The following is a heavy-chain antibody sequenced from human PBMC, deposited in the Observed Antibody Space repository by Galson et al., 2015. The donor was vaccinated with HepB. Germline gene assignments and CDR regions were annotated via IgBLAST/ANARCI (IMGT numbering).Heavy chain of an antibody. D-gene: IGHD5-18*01. Sequence: SLRLSCAASGFTFRSYWMHWVRQGPGKGLVWVSRINSDGSSTNYADSVKGRFTISRDNAKNTLYLQMNRRRAEDTAVYYCARGVVDTAMALWVSFDCWGPGTLVTVSS. CDR3: ARGVVDTAMALWVSFDC. V-gene: IGHV3-74*01. CDR1: GFTFRSYW. CDR2: INSDGSST. J-gene: IGHJ4*02.